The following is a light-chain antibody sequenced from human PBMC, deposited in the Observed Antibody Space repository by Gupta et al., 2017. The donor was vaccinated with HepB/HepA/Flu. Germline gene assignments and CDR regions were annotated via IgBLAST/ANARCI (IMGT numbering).Light chain of an antibody. CDR1: QRIASY. V-gene: IGKV1-39*01. Sequence: DIQMTQSPSSLSASVGDRVTITCRASQRIASYLNWYQQKPGKAPKLLIYAASSLQSGVPSRFSGSGSGTDFTLTISSLQPGDFATYYCQQSYGTVTFGGGTKVEIK. J-gene: IGKJ4*01. CDR3: QQSYGTVT. CDR2: AAS.